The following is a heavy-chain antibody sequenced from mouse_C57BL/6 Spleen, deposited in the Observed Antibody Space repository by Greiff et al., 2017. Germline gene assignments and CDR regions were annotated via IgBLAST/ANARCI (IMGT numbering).Heavy chain of an antibody. J-gene: IGHJ3*01. D-gene: IGHD2-5*01. CDR3: ARGAYYSTYRGNFAY. Sequence: EVKLEESGGGLVKPGGSLKLSCAASGFTFSDYGMHWVRQAPEKGLEWVAYISSGSSTIYYADTVKGRFTISRDNAKNTLFLQMTSLRSEDTAMYYCARGAYYSTYRGNFAYWGQGTLVTVSA. V-gene: IGHV5-17*01. CDR2: ISSGSSTI. CDR1: GFTFSDYG.